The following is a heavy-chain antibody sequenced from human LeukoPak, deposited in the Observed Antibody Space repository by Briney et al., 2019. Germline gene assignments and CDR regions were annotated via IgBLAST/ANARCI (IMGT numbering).Heavy chain of an antibody. D-gene: IGHD3-22*01. CDR1: GGSVSSGNYY. V-gene: IGHV4-61*01. J-gene: IGHJ4*02. CDR2: IYYSGST. CDR3: ARDPSGYFNY. Sequence: SETLSLTCTVSGGSVSSGNYYWSWIRQPPGKGLDWIGYIYYSGSTNYNPSLKSRVTISVDTSKNQFSLRLSSVTAADTAVYYCARDPSGYFNYWGQGALATVSS.